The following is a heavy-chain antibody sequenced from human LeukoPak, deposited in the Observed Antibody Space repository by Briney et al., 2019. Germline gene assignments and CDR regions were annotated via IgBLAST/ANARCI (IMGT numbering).Heavy chain of an antibody. V-gene: IGHV4-61*02. CDR1: GGSISSGSYY. D-gene: IGHD2-8*01. CDR3: ARHTNGAFTHFDY. CDR2: IYTSGST. Sequence: PSETLSLTCTVSGGSISSGSYYWSWIRQPAGKGLEWIGRIYTSGSTNYNPSLKSRVTISVDTSKNQFSLKLSSVTAADTAVYYCARHTNGAFTHFDYWGQGTLVTVSS. J-gene: IGHJ4*02.